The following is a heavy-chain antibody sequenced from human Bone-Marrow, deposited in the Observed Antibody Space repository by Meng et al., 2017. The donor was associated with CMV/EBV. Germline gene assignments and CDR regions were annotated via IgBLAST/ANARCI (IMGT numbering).Heavy chain of an antibody. CDR1: GLTFSSYG. Sequence: SGLTFSSYGMHWVRQAPGKGLEWVAVIWYDGSNEYYADSVKGRFTTSRDNSKNTLYLQMNSLRAEDTAVYYCAKDGNYYDSSGYWNYWGQGTLVTVSS. J-gene: IGHJ4*02. D-gene: IGHD3-22*01. CDR3: AKDGNYYDSSGYWNY. CDR2: IWYDGSNE. V-gene: IGHV3-33*06.